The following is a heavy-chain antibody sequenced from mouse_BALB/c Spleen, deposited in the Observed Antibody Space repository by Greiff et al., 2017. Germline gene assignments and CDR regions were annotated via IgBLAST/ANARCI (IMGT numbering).Heavy chain of an antibody. V-gene: IGHV1S41*01. D-gene: IGHD1-1*01. J-gene: IGHJ4*01. CDR1: GYTFTSYW. CDR2: IAPGSGST. CDR3: ARITTVVPMDY. Sequence: DLVKPGASVKLSCKASGYTFTSYWLNWLKQRPGQGLEWIGRIAPGSGSTYYNEMFKGKATLTVDTSSSTAYIQLSSLSSEDSAVYFCARITTVVPMDYWGQGTSVTVSS.